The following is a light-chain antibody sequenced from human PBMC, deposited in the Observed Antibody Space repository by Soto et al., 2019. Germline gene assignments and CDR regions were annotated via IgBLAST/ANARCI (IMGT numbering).Light chain of an antibody. CDR3: QQYCCTPLT. J-gene: IGKJ4*01. Sequence: EIVLTQSPGTLSLSAGGGATLSCRASESIYNNYVAWYQQKPGQTPRLLIYGASSRATGIPDRFRGSGSGTDFTLTITKVEPEDFAVYYCQQYCCTPLTFGGGTKVEI. CDR1: ESIYNNY. V-gene: IGKV3-20*01. CDR2: GAS.